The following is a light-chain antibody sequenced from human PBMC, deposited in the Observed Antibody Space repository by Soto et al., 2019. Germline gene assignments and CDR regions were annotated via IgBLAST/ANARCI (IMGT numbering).Light chain of an antibody. V-gene: IGKV3-20*01. CDR2: DAS. J-gene: IGKJ5*01. CDR1: QSIRNF. Sequence: EIVLTQSPGTLSLSPGERATLSCRASQSIRNFLAWYQQKPGQAPRLLIYDASNRATGIPPRFSGSGSGTDFTLTISRLEPEDFAVYYCQQYGSSITFGQGTRLEIK. CDR3: QQYGSSIT.